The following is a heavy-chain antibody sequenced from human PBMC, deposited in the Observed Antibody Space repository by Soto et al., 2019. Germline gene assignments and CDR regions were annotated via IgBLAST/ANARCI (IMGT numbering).Heavy chain of an antibody. CDR2: IYYSGST. Sequence: QVQLQESGPGLVKPSQTLSLTCTVSGGSISSGGYYWSWFRQQPGKGLEWIGNIYYSGSTYYNPSLKSRVTVSVDPSKNHFSLKLCSVTAADTSVYYCARVGYTNGVSFDYWGQGTLVAVSS. CDR3: ARVGYTNGVSFDY. V-gene: IGHV4-31*03. J-gene: IGHJ4*02. CDR1: GGSISSGGYY. D-gene: IGHD2-8*01.